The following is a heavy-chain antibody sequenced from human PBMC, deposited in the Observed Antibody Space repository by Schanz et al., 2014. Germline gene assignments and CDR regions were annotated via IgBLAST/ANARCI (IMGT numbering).Heavy chain of an antibody. Sequence: QVQLVQSGAEVKKPGASVKVSCKASGYTFSDYYIHWVRQAPGQGLEWMGRIIPILGIANYAQKFQGRVTITADKSTFTAYMDVSSLRSEDTAVYYCASVIMVAGNHRDGRDVWGQGTTVIVSS. CDR2: IIPILGIA. V-gene: IGHV1-69*09. D-gene: IGHD6-19*01. CDR3: ASVIMVAGNHRDGRDV. CDR1: GYTFSDYY. J-gene: IGHJ6*02.